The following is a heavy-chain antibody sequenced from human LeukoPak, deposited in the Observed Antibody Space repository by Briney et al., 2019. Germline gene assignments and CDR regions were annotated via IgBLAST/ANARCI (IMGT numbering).Heavy chain of an antibody. V-gene: IGHV4-39*07. CDR3: ARVIVGATGSLPDAFDI. CDR2: IYYSGST. J-gene: IGHJ3*02. CDR1: GGSISSSSYY. D-gene: IGHD1-26*01. Sequence: SETLSLTCTVSGGSISSSSYYWGWIRQPPGKGLEWIGSIYYSGSTYYNPSLKSRVTISVDTSKNQFSLKLSSVTAADTAMYYCARVIVGATGSLPDAFDIWGQGTMVTVSS.